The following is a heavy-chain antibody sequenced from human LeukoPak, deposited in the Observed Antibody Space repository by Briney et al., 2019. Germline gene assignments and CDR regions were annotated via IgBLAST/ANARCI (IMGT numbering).Heavy chain of an antibody. CDR2: IVVGSGNT. CDR1: GFTFTSSA. CDR3: AAGGDYGDAFDY. V-gene: IGHV1-58*02. Sequence: ASVKVSCKASGFTFTSSAMQWVRQARGQRLEWIGWIVVGSGNTNYAQKFQERVTITRDMSTSTAYMELSSLRSEDTAVYYCAAGGDYGDAFDYWGQGTLVTVFS. J-gene: IGHJ4*02. D-gene: IGHD4-17*01.